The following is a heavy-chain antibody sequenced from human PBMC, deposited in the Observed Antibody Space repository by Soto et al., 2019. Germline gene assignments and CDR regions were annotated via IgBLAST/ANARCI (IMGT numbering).Heavy chain of an antibody. CDR1: GWNVGNYG. CDR3: AKAAAGDTYYYMDV. D-gene: IGHD6-13*01. J-gene: IGHJ6*03. V-gene: IGHV3-9*01. Sequence: SLRISYAASGWNVGNYGWPWDRQNKGKGLEWVSGISWNSRSIGYADSVKGRFTISRDNAKNSLYLQMNSLRAEDTALYYCAKAAAGDTYYYMDVWGKGTTVTVSS. CDR2: ISWNSRSI.